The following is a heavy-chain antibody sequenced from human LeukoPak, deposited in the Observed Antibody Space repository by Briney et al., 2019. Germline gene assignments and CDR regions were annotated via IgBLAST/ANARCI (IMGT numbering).Heavy chain of an antibody. CDR2: ISTSSDST. CDR3: ASGLYGGVFDN. Sequence: GGSLRLSCAGSGFTFSAYWINWVRQAPGKGLEWVSDISTSSDSTYHIESVRGRFTISRDNSKNTLYLQMNSLRVDDTAVYYCASGLYGGVFDNWGQGTLVTVSS. V-gene: IGHV3-23*01. D-gene: IGHD4/OR15-4a*01. CDR1: GFTFSAYW. J-gene: IGHJ4*02.